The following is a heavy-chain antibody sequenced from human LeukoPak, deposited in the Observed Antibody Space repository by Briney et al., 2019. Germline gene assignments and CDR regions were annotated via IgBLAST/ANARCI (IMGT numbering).Heavy chain of an antibody. D-gene: IGHD3-22*01. CDR2: IVVGSGNT. CDR3: AALVDYYDSSGYYVDY. V-gene: IGHV1-58*02. CDR1: GFTFTRSA. J-gene: IGHJ4*02. Sequence: GTSVKVSFKASGFTFTRSAMLWVRQARGQRLEWIGWIVVGSGNTNYAQKFQERVTISRDMSTSTAYMELSSLRSEDTAVYYCAALVDYYDSSGYYVDYWGQGTLVTVSS.